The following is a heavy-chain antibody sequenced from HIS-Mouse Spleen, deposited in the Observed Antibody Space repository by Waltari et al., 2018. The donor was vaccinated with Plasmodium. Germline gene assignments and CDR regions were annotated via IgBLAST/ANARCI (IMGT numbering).Heavy chain of an antibody. CDR3: ARDRSAAALLGY. V-gene: IGHV3-21*01. CDR2: ISSSMSYI. D-gene: IGHD6-13*01. Sequence: EVQLVESGGGLVKPGGSLRLSCAASGFTFSSYCMNWVRQAPGKEVEWDSSISSSMSYIYYADAVEGRFTISRDNAKNSLYLQMNSLRAEYTAVYYCARDRSAAALLGYWGQGTLVTVSS. J-gene: IGHJ4*02. CDR1: GFTFSSYC.